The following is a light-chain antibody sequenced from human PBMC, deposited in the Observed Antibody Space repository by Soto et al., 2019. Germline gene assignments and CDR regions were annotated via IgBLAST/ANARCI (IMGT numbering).Light chain of an antibody. J-gene: IGKJ2*01. CDR2: DTT. V-gene: IGKV3-11*01. Sequence: EIVLTQSQATLSLSPGERATLSCRASQSVGGFLSWYQQKSGQAPRLLIDDTTKRATGIPARFSGSGSGTGFTLTISSVEPEDFAIYHCKHRSNWTPLSTFGQRTKLEL. CDR3: KHRSNWTPLST. CDR1: QSVGGF.